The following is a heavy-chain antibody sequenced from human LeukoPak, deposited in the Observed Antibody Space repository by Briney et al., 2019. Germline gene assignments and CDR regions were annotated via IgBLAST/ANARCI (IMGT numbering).Heavy chain of an antibody. V-gene: IGHV1-2*02. CDR2: INPNSGGT. CDR3: ARDMYQGSGSYVHFDF. CDR1: GNTFTGYY. Sequence: GASVKVSCKASGNTFTGYYIHWVRQAPGQGLEWMGWINPNSGGTNYAQKFQGRVTMTRDTSISTAYMELSRLRSDDTAVYYCARDMYQGSGSYVHFDFWGQGTLVTVSS. D-gene: IGHD3-10*01. J-gene: IGHJ4*02.